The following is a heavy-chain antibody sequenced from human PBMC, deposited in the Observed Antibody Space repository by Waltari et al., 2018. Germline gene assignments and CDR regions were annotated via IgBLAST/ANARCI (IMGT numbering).Heavy chain of an antibody. V-gene: IGHV1-3*01. CDR2: IKVGNGKT. J-gene: IGHJ4*01. Sequence: QVQIVQSGAEVKKPGASVQVSCKASGYHFTAYAIHWVRQAPGQSLEWMGWIKVGNGKTEYSQRFQGRVTITTDTSANTAFMELSGLSSEDTAIYYCARGDYSSIWPFYFDYWGQGALVTVSS. CDR1: GYHFTAYA. D-gene: IGHD6-13*01. CDR3: ARGDYSSIWPFYFDY.